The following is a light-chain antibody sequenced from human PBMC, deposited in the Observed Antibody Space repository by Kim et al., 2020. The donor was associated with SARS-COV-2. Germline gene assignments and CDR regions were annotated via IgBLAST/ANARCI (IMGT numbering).Light chain of an antibody. V-gene: IGLV3-19*01. CDR1: SLRSYY. CDR3: NSPASNDNVV. CDR2: GKD. J-gene: IGLJ2*01. Sequence: SSELTQDPAVSVALGQTVRITCQGDSLRSYYATWYQQKPGQAPKVVIYGKDNRPSGIPDRFSGSSSGNTAYLTITGTQAGDEADYYCNSPASNDNVVFDG.